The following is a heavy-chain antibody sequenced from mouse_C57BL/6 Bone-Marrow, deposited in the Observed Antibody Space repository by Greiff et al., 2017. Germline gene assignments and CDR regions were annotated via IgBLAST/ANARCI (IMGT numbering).Heavy chain of an antibody. CDR2: FYPGSGSI. J-gene: IGHJ2*01. Sequence: VQLQESGAELVKPGASVKLSCKASGYTFTEYTIPWVKQRSGQGLAWIGWFYPGSGSIKYNEKFKDKATLTADKSSSTVYMELSRLTSEDSAVYFSARHERYGYYFDYWGQGTTLTVSS. CDR3: ARHERYGYYFDY. V-gene: IGHV1-62-2*01. D-gene: IGHD2-14*01. CDR1: GYTFTEYT.